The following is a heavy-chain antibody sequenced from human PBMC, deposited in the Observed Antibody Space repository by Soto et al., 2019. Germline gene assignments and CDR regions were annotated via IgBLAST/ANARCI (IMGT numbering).Heavy chain of an antibody. V-gene: IGHV2-26*01. CDR3: ARILVVPAAIYWCDP. CDR2: IFSNDEK. Sequence: ATESLTLSWTVSAFSLSKSRMGVSCIRQPPGKALEWLAHIFSNDEKSYSTSLKSRLTISKDTSKSQVVLTMTNMDPVDTATYYCARILVVPAAIYWCDPWGQGTLVTVSS. D-gene: IGHD2-2*01. J-gene: IGHJ5*02. CDR1: AFSLSKSRMG.